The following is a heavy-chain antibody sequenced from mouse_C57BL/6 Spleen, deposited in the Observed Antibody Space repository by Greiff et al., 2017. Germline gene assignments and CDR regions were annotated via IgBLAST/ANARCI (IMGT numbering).Heavy chain of an antibody. Sequence: QVQLQQSGPELVKPGASVKISCKASGYAFSSSWMNWVKQRPGKGLAWIGRLYPGDGDSNYNGKFKGKATLTADKSSSTAYMQLSSLTSKDSAVYFCARDYSSYYAMDYWGQGTSVTVSS. V-gene: IGHV1-82*01. D-gene: IGHD2-5*01. CDR2: LYPGDGDS. J-gene: IGHJ4*01. CDR3: ARDYSSYYAMDY. CDR1: GYAFSSSW.